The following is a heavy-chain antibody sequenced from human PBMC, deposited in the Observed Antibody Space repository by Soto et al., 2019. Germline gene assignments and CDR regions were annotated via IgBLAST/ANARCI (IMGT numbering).Heavy chain of an antibody. CDR3: AREDYYKGYYYYGMDV. V-gene: IGHV4-31*03. D-gene: IGHD3-22*01. CDR2: IYYSGST. J-gene: IGHJ6*02. CDR1: GGSISSGGYY. Sequence: SETLSLTCTVSGGSISSGGYYWSWIRQHPGKGLEWIGYIYYSGSTYYNSSLKSRVTISVDTSKNQFSLKLSSVTAADTAVYYCAREDYYKGYYYYGMDVWGQGTTVTVSS.